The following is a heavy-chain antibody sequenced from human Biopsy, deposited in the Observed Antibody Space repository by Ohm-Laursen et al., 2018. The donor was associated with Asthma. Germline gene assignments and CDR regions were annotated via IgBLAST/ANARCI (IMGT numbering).Heavy chain of an antibody. CDR1: GYTFINYA. V-gene: IGHV1-3*01. Sequence: GASVKVSCKASGYTFINYAIHWVRQAPGQRLEWMGWINAGNGNTKYLQKFQGRVTITRDTSASTAYMDLSSLRSEDTAVYYCARTYYDFLTGQVNDAFGIWGQGTVVTVSS. D-gene: IGHD3-9*01. CDR2: INAGNGNT. J-gene: IGHJ3*02. CDR3: ARTYYDFLTGQVNDAFGI.